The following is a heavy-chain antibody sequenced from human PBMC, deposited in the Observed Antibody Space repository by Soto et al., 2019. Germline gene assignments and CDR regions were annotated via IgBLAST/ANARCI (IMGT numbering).Heavy chain of an antibody. Sequence: EVQLVESGGGLVQPGGSLRLSCTASGFTFSDSWMTWVRQAPGKGLEWMARIKPDESEKKYADSVKGRFSISRDNAKNSMYLQMDSLRDEDTAVYYCVRGGSNYASWGQGTLVTVSS. CDR1: GFTFSDSW. CDR3: VRGGSNYAS. D-gene: IGHD4-4*01. J-gene: IGHJ5*02. V-gene: IGHV3-7*01. CDR2: IKPDESEK.